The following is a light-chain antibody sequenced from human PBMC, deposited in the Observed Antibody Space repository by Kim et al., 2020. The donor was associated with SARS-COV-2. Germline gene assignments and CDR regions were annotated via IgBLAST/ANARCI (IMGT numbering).Light chain of an antibody. Sequence: ALGQTVRITCQGDSLRSYFASWYQQKQGQAPVLVMYNRNNRPSGIPDRFSGSRSGNTASLTITGAKAEDEADYYCNSRDRSGNHGVFGGGTKLTVL. V-gene: IGLV3-19*01. J-gene: IGLJ3*02. CDR1: SLRSYF. CDR2: NRN. CDR3: NSRDRSGNHGV.